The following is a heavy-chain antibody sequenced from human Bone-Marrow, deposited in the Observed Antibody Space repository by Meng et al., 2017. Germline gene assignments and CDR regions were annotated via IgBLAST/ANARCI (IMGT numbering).Heavy chain of an antibody. CDR3: AKETNAFDI. D-gene: IGHD4-11*01. J-gene: IGHJ3*02. CDR1: GFTVSGHV. Sequence: GASLMIYCAASGFTVSGHVMNWVRQAPGKGLEWVSVIGGIGGGIHYADSVKGRFTISRDNSKNTLYLQMNSLRGEDTAVYYCAKETNAFDIWGQGTMVTGSS. CDR2: IGGIGGGI. V-gene: IGHV3-23*01.